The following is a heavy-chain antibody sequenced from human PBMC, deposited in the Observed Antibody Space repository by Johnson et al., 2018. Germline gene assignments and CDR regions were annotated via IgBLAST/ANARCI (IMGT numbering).Heavy chain of an antibody. J-gene: IGHJ1*01. CDR3: VRDHRDCTKCVCSFQH. V-gene: IGHV3-74*01. CDR1: GFTFSYYW. Sequence: VQLVQSGGGVVKPGGSLRLSCTASGFTFSYYWMHWVRQAPGKGLVWVSRINGDGSSRSHADSVKGRLTISRANAKNTLYLQMNSLGAEDTAVYDCVRDHRDCTKCVCSFQHWGQGTGVTVSS. CDR2: INGDGSSR. D-gene: IGHD2-8*01.